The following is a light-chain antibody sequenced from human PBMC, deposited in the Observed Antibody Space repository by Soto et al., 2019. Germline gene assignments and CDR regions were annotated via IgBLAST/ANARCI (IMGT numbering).Light chain of an antibody. J-gene: IGKJ5*01. CDR2: DAS. CDR3: QQHNNWPPSIT. CDR1: QSVSSY. Sequence: EIVLTQSPATLSLSPGQRATFSCRASQSVSSYLAWYQQEPGQPPRLLIYDASTRATGIPARFSGSGSRTDFTLTISSLEPGDFAVYYCQQHNNWPPSITFGQGTRLEIK. V-gene: IGKV3-11*01.